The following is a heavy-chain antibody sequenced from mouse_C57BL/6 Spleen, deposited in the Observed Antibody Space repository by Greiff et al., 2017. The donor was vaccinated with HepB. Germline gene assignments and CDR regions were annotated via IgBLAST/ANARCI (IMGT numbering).Heavy chain of an antibody. Sequence: QVQLKQPGAELVKPGASVKLSCKASGYTFTSYWMHWVKQRPGQGLEWIGMIHPNSGSTNYNEKFKSKATLTVDKSSSTAYMQLSSLTSADSAVYYCARPSSYYGSSTGYYFDYWGQGTTLTVSS. D-gene: IGHD1-1*01. CDR3: ARPSSYYGSSTGYYFDY. J-gene: IGHJ2*01. V-gene: IGHV1-64*01. CDR2: IHPNSGST. CDR1: GYTFTSYW.